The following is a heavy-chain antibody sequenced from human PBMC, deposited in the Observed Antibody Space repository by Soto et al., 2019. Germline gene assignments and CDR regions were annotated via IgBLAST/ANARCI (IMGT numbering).Heavy chain of an antibody. D-gene: IGHD2-2*01. CDR2: MNPKSGNT. CDR1: GYTFTNYD. Sequence: QVQLVQSGAEVKKPGASVKVSCKTSGYTFTNYDINWVRQAPGQGLEWMGWMNPKSGNTGYARNFQDRLTMTRDTSLSTAYMELSSLRYEDTAVYYCARSHGYDLNWFDSWGQGTLVTVSS. V-gene: IGHV1-8*02. CDR3: ARSHGYDLNWFDS. J-gene: IGHJ5*01.